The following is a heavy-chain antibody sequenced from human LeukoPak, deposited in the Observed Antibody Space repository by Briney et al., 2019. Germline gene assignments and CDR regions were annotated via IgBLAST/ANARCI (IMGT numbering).Heavy chain of an antibody. J-gene: IGHJ4*02. CDR1: GFTFSSNA. CDR3: AKAFGTNGYYQLPIDF. D-gene: IGHD3-22*01. CDR2: ITAAGDTT. V-gene: IGHV3-23*01. Sequence: GGSLRLSCVASGFTFSSNAMTWVRQAPGKGLECVSAITAAGDTTFYADSVKGRFTTSRDNSKNTLYLQLNNLRAEDTALYYCAKAFGTNGYYQLPIDFWGQGTLVTVSS.